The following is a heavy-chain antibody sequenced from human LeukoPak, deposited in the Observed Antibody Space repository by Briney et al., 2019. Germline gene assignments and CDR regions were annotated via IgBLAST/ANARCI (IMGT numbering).Heavy chain of an antibody. D-gene: IGHD3-3*02. CDR3: ARRRQAFDAFDI. Sequence: GESLKISCKGSGYSFTSYWIGWVRQMPGKGLEWMGSIYPGDSNTRYSPTFQGQVTISADKSISTAYLQWSSLKASDTAMYYCARRRQAFDAFDIWGQGTMVTVSS. V-gene: IGHV5-51*01. CDR1: GYSFTSYW. CDR2: IYPGDSNT. J-gene: IGHJ3*02.